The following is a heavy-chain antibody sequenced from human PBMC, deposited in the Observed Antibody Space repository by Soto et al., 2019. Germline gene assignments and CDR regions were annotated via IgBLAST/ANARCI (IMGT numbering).Heavy chain of an antibody. V-gene: IGHV4-34*01. J-gene: IGHJ4*02. CDR1: GGSFSGYY. Sequence: QVQLQQWGAGLLKPSETLSLTCAVYGGSFSGYYCSWIRQPPGKGLEWIGEINHSGSTNYNPSLKSRVTISVDTSKNQCSLKLSSVTAADTAVYYCASPTYSSGSDYWGQGTLVTVSS. D-gene: IGHD6-19*01. CDR3: ASPTYSSGSDY. CDR2: INHSGST.